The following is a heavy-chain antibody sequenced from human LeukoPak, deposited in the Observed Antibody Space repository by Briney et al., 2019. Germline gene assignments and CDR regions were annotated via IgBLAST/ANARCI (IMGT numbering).Heavy chain of an antibody. J-gene: IGHJ3*02. CDR2: IIPIFGTA. V-gene: IGHV1-69*06. Sequence: SVKVSCKASGGTFSSYAISWVRQAPGQGLEWMGGIIPIFGTANYALKFQGRVTITADKSTSTAYMELSSLRSEDTAVYYCASDRTGWDDAFDIWGQGTMVTVSS. CDR3: ASDRTGWDDAFDI. CDR1: GGTFSSYA. D-gene: IGHD1-14*01.